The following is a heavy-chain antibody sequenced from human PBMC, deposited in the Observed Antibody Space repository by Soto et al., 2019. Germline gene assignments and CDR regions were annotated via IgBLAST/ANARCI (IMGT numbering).Heavy chain of an antibody. CDR1: GFTFSSAW. Sequence: EVPLVESGGGLVKPGGSLRLSCAASGFTFSSAWMNWVRQAPGKGLEWVGRIKSKTDGGTTDYAAPVKGRFTISRDDSKNTLYLQMNSLKTEDTAVYYCTSHSYSYYDSSGYYGWGQGTLVTVSS. CDR2: IKSKTDGGTT. J-gene: IGHJ4*02. CDR3: TSHSYSYYDSSGYYG. D-gene: IGHD3-22*01. V-gene: IGHV3-15*07.